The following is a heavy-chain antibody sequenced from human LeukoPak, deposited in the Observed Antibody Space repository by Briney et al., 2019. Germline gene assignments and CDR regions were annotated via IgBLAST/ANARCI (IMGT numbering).Heavy chain of an antibody. D-gene: IGHD6-13*01. Sequence: SETLSLTCTASGGSISSSSYYWGWIRQPPGKGLEWIGSIYYSGSTYYNPSLKSRVTISVDTSKNQFPLKLSSVTAADTAVYYCARGYSSSWYFEMYYFDYWGQGTLVTVSS. J-gene: IGHJ4*02. V-gene: IGHV4-39*06. CDR2: IYYSGST. CDR3: ARGYSSSWYFEMYYFDY. CDR1: GGSISSSSYY.